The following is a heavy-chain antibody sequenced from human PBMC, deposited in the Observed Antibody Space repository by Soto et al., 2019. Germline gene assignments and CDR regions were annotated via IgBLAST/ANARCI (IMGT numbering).Heavy chain of an antibody. CDR1: GCFFNNYH. V-gene: IGHV1-2*02. J-gene: IGHJ4*02. D-gene: IGHD2-2*01. Sequence: AAVKVACKNSGCFFNNYHTHWVRTAPVQGLEWMGWINPKNGDTNYAQKLQDRVTMTRDTSISTVYIELSRTTSADTAVYYCAREAGGSNIAPILLDYWGPGTLVTVSS. CDR3: AREAGGSNIAPILLDY. CDR2: INPKNGDT.